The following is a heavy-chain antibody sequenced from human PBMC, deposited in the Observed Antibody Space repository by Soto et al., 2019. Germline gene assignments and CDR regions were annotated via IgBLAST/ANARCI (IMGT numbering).Heavy chain of an antibody. J-gene: IGHJ3*02. CDR3: AKDLGYGSGSYSAFDI. V-gene: IGHV3-9*01. CDR2: ISWNSGSI. CDR1: GFTFDDYA. Sequence: EVQLVESGGGLVQPGRSLRLSCAASGFTFDDYAMHWVRQAPGKGLEWVSGISWNSGSIGYADSVKGRFTISRDNTKNSLYLQMNSLRAEDTALYYCAKDLGYGSGSYSAFDIWGQGTMVTVSS. D-gene: IGHD3-10*01.